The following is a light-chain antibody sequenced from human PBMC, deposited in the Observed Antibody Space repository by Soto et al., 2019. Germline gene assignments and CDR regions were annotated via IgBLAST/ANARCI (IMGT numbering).Light chain of an antibody. Sequence: EIVLTQSPGTLSLSPGERATLSCRASQSVSSLYLAWFQQKPGQAPRLLMYGASTRATGIPDRFSGSGSGTVFTLTIGSLEPEDSAVYYCQQRKHWPPITFGQGTRPAIK. CDR2: GAS. CDR3: QQRKHWPPIT. V-gene: IGKV3D-20*02. CDR1: QSVSSLY. J-gene: IGKJ5*01.